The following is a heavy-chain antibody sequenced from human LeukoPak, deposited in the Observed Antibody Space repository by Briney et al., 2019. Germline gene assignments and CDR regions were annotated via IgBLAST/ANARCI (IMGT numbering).Heavy chain of an antibody. CDR3: ARIRIAVAPGWFDP. V-gene: IGHV4-39*07. D-gene: IGHD6-19*01. J-gene: IGHJ5*02. CDR1: GGSISSSSYY. CDR2: IYYSGST. Sequence: SETLSLTCTVSGGSISSSSYYWGWIRQPPGKGLEWIGSIYYSGSTYYNPSLKSRVTISVDTSKNQFSLKLSSVTAADTAVYYCARIRIAVAPGWFDPWGQGTLVTVSS.